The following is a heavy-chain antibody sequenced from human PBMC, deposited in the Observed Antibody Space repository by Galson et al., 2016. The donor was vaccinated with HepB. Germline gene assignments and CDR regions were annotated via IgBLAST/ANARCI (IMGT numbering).Heavy chain of an antibody. CDR2: IYSGGDT. D-gene: IGHD2-8*01. J-gene: IGHJ3*02. V-gene: IGHV3-53*01. CDR1: GFTVSNNY. CDR3: ARDNGARGFDI. Sequence: SLRLSCAASGFTVSNNYMSWVRQAPGKGLQWVSLIYSGGDTDYADSVKGRFTISRDNARNSLYLQMNSLRVDDMAVYYCARDNGARGFDIWGQGALV.